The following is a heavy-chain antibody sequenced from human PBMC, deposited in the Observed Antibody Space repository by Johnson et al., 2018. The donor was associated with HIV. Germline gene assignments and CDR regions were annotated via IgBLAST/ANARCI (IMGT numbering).Heavy chain of an antibody. CDR1: GFTFDDHD. CDR3: ASGKGASVGLDAFDI. J-gene: IGHJ3*02. D-gene: IGHD1-26*01. V-gene: IGHV3-20*04. CDR2: ISWNGGDT. Sequence: VQLVESGGGVVRPGGSLRLSCAASGFTFDDHDMNWVRQVPGKGLEWVSGISWNGGDTGYADSVRGRFTFSRDNAKNSLYLQTQRLRVEDQAFYYCASGKGASVGLDAFDIWGQGTMVTVSS.